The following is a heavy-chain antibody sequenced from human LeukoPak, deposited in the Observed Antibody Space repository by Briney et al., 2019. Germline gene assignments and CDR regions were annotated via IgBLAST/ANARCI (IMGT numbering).Heavy chain of an antibody. CDR1: GFTFSSYS. D-gene: IGHD2-2*01. V-gene: IGHV3-48*04. CDR3: ARLPAYCSSTSCYYDY. CDR2: ISSASGSI. Sequence: PGGSLRLSCAASGFTFSSYSMNWVRQAPGKGLEWVSHISSASGSIYYADSVKGRFTISRDNAKNSLFLQMNSLRAEDTAVYYCARLPAYCSSTSCYYDYWGQGTLVTVSS. J-gene: IGHJ4*02.